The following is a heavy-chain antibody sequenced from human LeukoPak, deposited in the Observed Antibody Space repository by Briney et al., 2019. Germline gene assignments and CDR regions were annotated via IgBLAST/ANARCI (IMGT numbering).Heavy chain of an antibody. V-gene: IGHV4-39*07. Sequence: PSETLSLTCTVSGGSISSSSYYWGWLRQPPGKGLEWIGSIYYSGSTYYNPSLKSRVTISVDTSKNQFSLKLSSVTAADTAVYYCARESLDQMNYYYYMDVWGKGTTVTVSS. CDR2: IYYSGST. D-gene: IGHD5-24*01. CDR3: ARESLDQMNYYYYMDV. J-gene: IGHJ6*03. CDR1: GGSISSSSYY.